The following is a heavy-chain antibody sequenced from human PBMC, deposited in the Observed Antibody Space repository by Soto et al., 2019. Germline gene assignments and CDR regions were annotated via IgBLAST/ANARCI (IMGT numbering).Heavy chain of an antibody. J-gene: IGHJ4*02. CDR3: AFDF. CDR1: GFTFRFYA. Sequence: PGGSLRLSCGASGFTFRFYAMTWVRQAPGKGLEWVSIISGSGDSTLYADSVKGRFTISRDNSKNTLYLQMNSLRVEDTAVYYCAFDFWGQGTLVTVSS. CDR2: ISGSGDST. V-gene: IGHV3-23*01.